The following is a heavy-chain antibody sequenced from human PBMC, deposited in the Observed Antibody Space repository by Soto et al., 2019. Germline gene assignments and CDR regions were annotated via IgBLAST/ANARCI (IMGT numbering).Heavy chain of an antibody. D-gene: IGHD2-2*01. V-gene: IGHV3-23*01. CDR3: EKGGYCTRISCSRWFDH. CDR2: ISATGGST. J-gene: IGHJ5*02. Sequence: EVQLLESGGGFVQPGGSLRLSCAASGFTFTSYAMSWVRQAPGTGLEWVSGISATGGSTYYADSVKGRFTISRDNSRNQLHMQINGLRAADTALYYCEKGGYCTRISCSRWFDHWGQGTLVTVSS. CDR1: GFTFTSYA.